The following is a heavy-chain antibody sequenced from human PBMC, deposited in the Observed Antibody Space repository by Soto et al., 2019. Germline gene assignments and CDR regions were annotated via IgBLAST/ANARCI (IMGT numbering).Heavy chain of an antibody. CDR2: IYYSGST. Sequence: SETLSLTCTVSGGSISSYYWSWIRQPPGKGLEWIGYIYYSGSTNYNPSLKSRVTISVDTSKNQFSLKLSSVTAADTAVYYCARHPDYGDPFDYWGQGTLVTSPQ. CDR1: GGSISSYY. CDR3: ARHPDYGDPFDY. D-gene: IGHD4-17*01. J-gene: IGHJ4*02. V-gene: IGHV4-59*08.